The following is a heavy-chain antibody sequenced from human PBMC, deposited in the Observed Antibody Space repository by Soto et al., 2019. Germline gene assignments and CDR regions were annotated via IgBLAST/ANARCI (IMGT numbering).Heavy chain of an antibody. Sequence: EVQLVESGGGLVQPGGSLRLSCAASGFTFSSYWMSWVRQAPGKGLEWVANIKQGGSEKYYVDSVKGRFTISRDNAKNPLYLQMNSLRPEDTAVYYCARGNEQGYDFWSGYYPYYYYYGMDVWGQGTTVTGSS. V-gene: IGHV3-7*03. J-gene: IGHJ6*02. D-gene: IGHD3-3*01. CDR3: ARGNEQGYDFWSGYYPYYYYYGMDV. CDR1: GFTFSSYW. CDR2: IKQGGSEK.